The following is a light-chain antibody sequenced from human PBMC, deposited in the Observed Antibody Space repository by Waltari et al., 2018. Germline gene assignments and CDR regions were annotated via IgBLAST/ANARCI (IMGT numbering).Light chain of an antibody. Sequence: DIQMTQSPSSLSASVGDRVTITCRGSQDIGSWLAWYQQKPGKAPKFLIYKASNLQSGVPSRFSGSGSGTDFTLTISSLQTEDFATYYCQQYNTAPRTFGQGTKVEVK. J-gene: IGKJ1*01. V-gene: IGKV1D-16*01. CDR3: QQYNTAPRT. CDR1: QDIGSW. CDR2: KAS.